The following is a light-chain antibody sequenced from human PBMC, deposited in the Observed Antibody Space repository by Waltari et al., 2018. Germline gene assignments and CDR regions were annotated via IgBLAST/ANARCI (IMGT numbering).Light chain of an antibody. J-gene: IGKJ1*01. CDR2: GAS. CDR1: QSFSSN. Sequence: EIVMTQSPATLSVSPGERATLSCRASQSFSSNLACYQQKPGQAPRLPIYGASTRATGIPARFSGSGSGTEFTLTISSLQSEDFAVYYCQQYNNWPWWTFGQGTKVEIK. V-gene: IGKV3-15*01. CDR3: QQYNNWPWWT.